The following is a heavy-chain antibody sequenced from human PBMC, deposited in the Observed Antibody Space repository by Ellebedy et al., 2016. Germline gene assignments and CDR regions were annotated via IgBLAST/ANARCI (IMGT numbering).Heavy chain of an antibody. V-gene: IGHV4-4*02. CDR2: IYHSGST. Sequence: GSLRLSCAVSGGSISSSNWWSWVRQPPGKGLEWIGEIYHSGSTNYNPSLKSRVTISVDKSKNQFSLKLSSVTAADTAVYYCARGSGDSGYDFDYWGQGTLVTVSS. CDR3: ARGSGDSGYDFDY. J-gene: IGHJ4*02. D-gene: IGHD5-12*01. CDR1: GGSISSSNW.